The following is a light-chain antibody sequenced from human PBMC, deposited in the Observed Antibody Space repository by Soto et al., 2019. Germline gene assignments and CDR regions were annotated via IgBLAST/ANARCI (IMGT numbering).Light chain of an antibody. V-gene: IGKV3-15*01. CDR3: HQYNNWPPYT. CDR1: QSVSTN. Sequence: EIVMTQSPATLSVFPGERATLSCRASQSVSTNLAWYQQKPGQAPRLLIYGASTRATGIPARFSGSGSGTAVILTIISLQSDDFAAYYCHQYNNWPPYTFGQGTKLEIK. CDR2: GAS. J-gene: IGKJ2*01.